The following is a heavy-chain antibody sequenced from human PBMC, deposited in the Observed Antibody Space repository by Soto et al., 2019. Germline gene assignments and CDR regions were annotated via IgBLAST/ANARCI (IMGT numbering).Heavy chain of an antibody. CDR1: GGSISSGAYY. D-gene: IGHD5-12*01. Sequence: SETLSLTCTVSGGSISSGAYYWTWIRQRPGKGLEWIGYIYYSGSTYYSPSLKSRLSISLDTSKNQFSLRLSSVTAADTAMYYCARARLRAVYAFDIWGQGTMVTVSS. CDR3: ARARLRAVYAFDI. J-gene: IGHJ3*02. V-gene: IGHV4-31*03. CDR2: IYYSGST.